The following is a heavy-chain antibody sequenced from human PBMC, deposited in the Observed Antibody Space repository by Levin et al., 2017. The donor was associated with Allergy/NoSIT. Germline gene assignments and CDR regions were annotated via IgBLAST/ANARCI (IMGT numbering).Heavy chain of an antibody. J-gene: IGHJ4*02. D-gene: IGHD7-27*01. CDR2: ISNSDSST. CDR1: GFTFSSYA. Sequence: GGSLRLSCAASGFTFSSYAMSWVRQAPGKGLEWVSAISNSDSSTYYADSVKGRFTISRDNSKNTLYLQMNSLGAEDTAVYYCAKGHALLGIGGFDYWGQGTLVTVSA. CDR3: AKGHALLGIGGFDY. V-gene: IGHV3-23*01.